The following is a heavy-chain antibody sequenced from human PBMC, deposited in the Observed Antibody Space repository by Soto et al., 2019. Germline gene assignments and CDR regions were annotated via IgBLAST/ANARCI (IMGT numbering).Heavy chain of an antibody. CDR1: GFTFSAYA. CDR3: ARQDYSTTWYLNY. J-gene: IGHJ4*02. CDR2: ISGSAGAT. Sequence: TGGVPRLSCAASGFTFSAYAITWVRQAPGKGLEWVSVISGSAGATYYADSVKGRFTISRDNSKNTLYLQMNSLRAEDMAVYYCARQDYSTTWYLNYWGQGTLVTVSS. D-gene: IGHD6-13*01. V-gene: IGHV3-23*01.